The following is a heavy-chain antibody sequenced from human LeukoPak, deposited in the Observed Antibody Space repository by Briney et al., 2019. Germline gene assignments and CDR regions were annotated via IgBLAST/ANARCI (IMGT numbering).Heavy chain of an antibody. V-gene: IGHV4-34*01. CDR1: GGSFSGYY. CDR3: ARDGIFGVVTQFDP. CDR2: INHSGST. Sequence: SETLSLTCAVYGGSFSGYYWSWIRQPPGKGLEWIGEINHSGSTNYNPSLKSRVTISVDTSKNQFSLKLSSVTAADTAVYYCARDGIFGVVTQFDPWGQGTLVTVSS. J-gene: IGHJ5*02. D-gene: IGHD3-3*01.